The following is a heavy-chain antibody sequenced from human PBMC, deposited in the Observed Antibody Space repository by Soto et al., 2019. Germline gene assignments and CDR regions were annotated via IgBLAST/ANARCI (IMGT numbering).Heavy chain of an antibody. D-gene: IGHD2-15*01. J-gene: IGHJ1*01. Sequence: ASVKVSCKASGYKFTTYFIHWVRQAPGQGLEWMGMIHPSGDTGYAQKFRGRVTMTIDTSTTTAYMELRNLTSEDTAVYFSVRGYCTTSPCWGDFQFWGQGTLVTGSS. CDR2: IHPSGDT. CDR1: GYKFTTYF. CDR3: VRGYCTTSPCWGDFQF. V-gene: IGHV1-46*01.